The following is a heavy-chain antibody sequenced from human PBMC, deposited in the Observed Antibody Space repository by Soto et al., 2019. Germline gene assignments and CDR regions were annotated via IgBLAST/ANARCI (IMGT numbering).Heavy chain of an antibody. CDR2: IYHSGST. V-gene: IGHV4-30-2*01. Sequence: QLQLQESGSGLVKPSQTLSLTCAVSGGSICSGGYSWSCLRQPPGKGLGCIGYIYHSGSTYYNPSPTVRVALSVDRAKHRFSLKPISVTAAEPDVYYWDRWWMYAPRFDPWAQGPLVTVSS. J-gene: IGHJ5*02. CDR3: DRWWMYAPRFDP. CDR1: GGSICSGGYS. D-gene: IGHD2-8*01.